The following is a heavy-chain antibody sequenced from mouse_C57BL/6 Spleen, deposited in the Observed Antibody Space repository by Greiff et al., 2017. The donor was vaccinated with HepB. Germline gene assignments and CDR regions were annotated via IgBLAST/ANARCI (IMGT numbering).Heavy chain of an antibody. CDR3: VGYYGSSPFAY. V-gene: IGHV1-82*01. CDR2: IYPGDGDT. D-gene: IGHD1-1*01. Sequence: QVQLQQSGPELVKPGASVKISCKASGYAFSSSWMNWVKQRPGKGLEWIGRIYPGDGDTNYNGKFKGKATLTADKSSSTAYMQLSSLTSEDSAVYFCVGYYGSSPFAYWGQGTLVTVSA. J-gene: IGHJ3*01. CDR1: GYAFSSSW.